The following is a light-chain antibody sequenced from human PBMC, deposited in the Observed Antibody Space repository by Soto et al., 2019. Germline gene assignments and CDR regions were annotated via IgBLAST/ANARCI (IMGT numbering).Light chain of an antibody. CDR3: QQRGYWPTFT. Sequence: EIVLTQSPATLSLSPGERATLSCRASQSVNVFLAWYQQKPGQAPRLLIHDAFKRATGIPARFSGSVSGPDFTLTISSLDPEDSAVYYCQQRGYWPTFTIGGGTKVE. CDR1: QSVNVF. J-gene: IGKJ4*01. CDR2: DAF. V-gene: IGKV3-11*01.